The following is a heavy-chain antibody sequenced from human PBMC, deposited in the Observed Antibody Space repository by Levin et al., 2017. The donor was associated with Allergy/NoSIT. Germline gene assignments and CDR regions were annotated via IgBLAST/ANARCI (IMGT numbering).Heavy chain of an antibody. Sequence: SSQTLSLTCTVSGGSISSGDYYWSWIRQPPGKGLEWIGYIYYSGSTYYNPSLKSRVTMSLDTSKNQFSLNLSSVTAADTAVYYCARDHFHGGVTTWGSFDPWGQGTLVTVSS. D-gene: IGHD4-17*01. J-gene: IGHJ5*02. CDR1: GGSISSGDYY. V-gene: IGHV4-30-4*01. CDR2: IYYSGST. CDR3: ARDHFHGGVTTWGSFDP.